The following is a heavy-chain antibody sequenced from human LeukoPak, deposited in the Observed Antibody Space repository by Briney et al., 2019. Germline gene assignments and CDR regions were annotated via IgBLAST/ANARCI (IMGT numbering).Heavy chain of an antibody. D-gene: IGHD2-21*02. CDR2: ISGSGTST. V-gene: IGHV3-23*01. CDR1: GFTFSRYA. Sequence: GGSLRLSCAASGFTFSRYAMSWVRQAPGKGLERVSGISGSGTSTYNADSVKGRFTISRDNSKNTLYLQMNSLRAEDTAVYYCAKDSGVWFEGLINWGQGTLVTVSS. CDR3: AKDSGVWFEGLIN. J-gene: IGHJ4*02.